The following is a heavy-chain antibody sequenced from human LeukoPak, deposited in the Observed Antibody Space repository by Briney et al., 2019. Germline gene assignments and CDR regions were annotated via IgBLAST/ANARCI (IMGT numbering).Heavy chain of an antibody. Sequence: KPSETLSLTCAVYGGSFSGYYWSWIRQPPGKGLEWLGEINHSGSTNYNPSLKGRVTISVDTSKNQFSLKLRPVTAADTAVYYCSIDPPWSCLPSDYCGHGTLFTFSS. CDR3: SIDPPWSCLPSDY. J-gene: IGHJ4*01. CDR1: GGSFSGYY. CDR2: INHSGST. D-gene: IGHD3-10*01. V-gene: IGHV4-34*01.